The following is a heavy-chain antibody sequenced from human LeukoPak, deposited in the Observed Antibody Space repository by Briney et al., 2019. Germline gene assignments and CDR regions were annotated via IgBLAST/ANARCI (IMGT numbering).Heavy chain of an antibody. J-gene: IGHJ5*02. CDR1: GYTFASYD. V-gene: IGHV1-8*03. CDR2: LNPNSGNT. Sequence: ASVKVSCKASGYTFASYDINWVRQATGQGLEWMGWLNPNSGNTGYAQKFQGRVTITMNTSISRAYIELSSLTSEDTAVYYCARGPYTHYDSSGDYYNWFDPWGQGTLVTVSS. CDR3: ARGPYTHYDSSGDYYNWFDP. D-gene: IGHD3-22*01.